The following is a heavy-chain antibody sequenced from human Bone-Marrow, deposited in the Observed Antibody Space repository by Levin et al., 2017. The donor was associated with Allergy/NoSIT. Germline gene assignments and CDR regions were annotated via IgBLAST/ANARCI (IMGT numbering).Heavy chain of an antibody. J-gene: IGHJ4*02. CDR2: ISGSGGST. Sequence: GESLKISCAASGFTFSSYAMSWVRQAPGKGLEWVSAISGSGGSTYYADSVKGRFTISRDNSKNTLYLQMNSLRAEDTAVYYCAKDRGPGIAVAGTNWGQGTLVTVSS. V-gene: IGHV3-23*01. D-gene: IGHD6-19*01. CDR3: AKDRGPGIAVAGTN. CDR1: GFTFSSYA.